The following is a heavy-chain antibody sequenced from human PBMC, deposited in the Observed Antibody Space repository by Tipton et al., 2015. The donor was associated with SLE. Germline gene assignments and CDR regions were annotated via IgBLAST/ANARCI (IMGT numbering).Heavy chain of an antibody. V-gene: IGHV4-34*01. CDR2: INHSGST. J-gene: IGHJ4*02. CDR3: ARLGIAVAGPTDY. CDR1: GGSFSGYY. D-gene: IGHD6-19*01. Sequence: TLSLTCAVYGGSFSGYYWSWIRQPPGKGLEWIGEINHSGSTNYNPSLKSPVTISVDTSKNQFSLKLSSVTAADTAVYYCARLGIAVAGPTDYWGQGTLVTVSS.